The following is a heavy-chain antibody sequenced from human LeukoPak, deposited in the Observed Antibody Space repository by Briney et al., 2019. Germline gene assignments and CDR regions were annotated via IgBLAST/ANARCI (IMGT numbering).Heavy chain of an antibody. Sequence: GGSLRLSCAASGFTFSSNTMNWVRQAPGKGLEWVSSITSSSSFIYYADSVKGRFTISRDNAKNSLYLQMNSLRAEDTAVYYCARVAYYDFWSGPGPFDYWGQGTLVTVSS. D-gene: IGHD3-3*01. CDR3: ARVAYYDFWSGPGPFDY. J-gene: IGHJ4*02. CDR2: ITSSSSFI. V-gene: IGHV3-21*01. CDR1: GFTFSSNT.